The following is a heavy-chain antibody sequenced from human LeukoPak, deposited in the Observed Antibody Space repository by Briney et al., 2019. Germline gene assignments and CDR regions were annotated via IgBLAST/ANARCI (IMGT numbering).Heavy chain of an antibody. V-gene: IGHV3-48*03. CDR1: GFTFSSYE. Sequence: PGGSLRLSCAASGFTFSSYEMNWVRQAPGKGLEWVSYISSSGSTIYYADSVKGRFTISRDNAKNSLYLQMNSLRAEDTAAYYCARDIAAAGTGWFDPWGQGTLVTVSS. CDR3: ARDIAAAGTGWFDP. D-gene: IGHD6-13*01. J-gene: IGHJ5*02. CDR2: ISSSGSTI.